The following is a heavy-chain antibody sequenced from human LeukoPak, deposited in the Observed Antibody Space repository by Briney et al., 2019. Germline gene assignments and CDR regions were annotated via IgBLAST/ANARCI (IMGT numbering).Heavy chain of an antibody. CDR2: ISSSSSYI. CDR1: GFTFSSYS. V-gene: IGHV3-21*01. D-gene: IGHD1-14*01. CDR3: ARVGPWVNPYYYYYYMDV. Sequence: GGSLRLSCAASGFTFSSYSMNWVRQAPGKGLEWVSSISSSSSYIYYADSVKGRFTISRDNAKKSLYLQMNSLRAEDTAVYYCARVGPWVNPYYYYYYMDVWGKGTTVTVSS. J-gene: IGHJ6*03.